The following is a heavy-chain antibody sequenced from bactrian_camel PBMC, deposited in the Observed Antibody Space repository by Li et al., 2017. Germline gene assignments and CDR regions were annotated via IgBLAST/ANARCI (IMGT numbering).Heavy chain of an antibody. CDR1: GDTTSGYC. CDR3: AAGHLIMCTAFAIPSFPD. CDR2: ISKDDVP. Sequence: HVQLVESGGGSVQAGGSLRVSCALSGDTTSGYCMGWFRQAPGKEREGIASISKDDVPTYAASVQGRFRISKDTAKNTLDLQMDSLTPDDTAVYYCAAGHLIMCTAFAIPSFPDRGQGTQVTVS. D-gene: IGHD6*01. V-gene: IGHV3S68*01. J-gene: IGHJ4*01.